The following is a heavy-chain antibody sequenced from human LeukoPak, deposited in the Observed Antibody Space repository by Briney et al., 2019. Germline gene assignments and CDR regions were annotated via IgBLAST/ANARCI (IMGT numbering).Heavy chain of an antibody. Sequence: ASVTVSCKAPAYTFTDHYVHWVRQAPGQGLEWMGWFHPSSGGAGCAQRFQGRVTMTRDTSISTAYMQLTSLTSDDTAVYYCAIKRIRGNPFDYWGQGTLVTVSS. V-gene: IGHV1-2*02. CDR1: AYTFTDHY. J-gene: IGHJ4*02. CDR2: FHPSSGGA. CDR3: AIKRIRGNPFDY. D-gene: IGHD2/OR15-2a*01.